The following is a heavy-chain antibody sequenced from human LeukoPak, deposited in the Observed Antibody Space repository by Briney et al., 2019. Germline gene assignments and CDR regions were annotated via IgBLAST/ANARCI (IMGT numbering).Heavy chain of an antibody. Sequence: GESLKISCKGSGYSFTSYWIGWVRQMPGKGLEWMGIIYPGDSDTRYSPSFQGQVTISADKSISTAYLQWSSLKASDTAMYYCAILEVCSSTSCYVRDAFDIWGQGTMVTVSS. CDR3: AILEVCSSTSCYVRDAFDI. CDR1: GYSFTSYW. J-gene: IGHJ3*02. D-gene: IGHD2-2*01. V-gene: IGHV5-51*01. CDR2: IYPGDSDT.